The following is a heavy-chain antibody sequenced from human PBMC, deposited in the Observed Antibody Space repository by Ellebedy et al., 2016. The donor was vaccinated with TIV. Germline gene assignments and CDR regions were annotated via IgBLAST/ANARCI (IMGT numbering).Heavy chain of an antibody. D-gene: IGHD2-15*01. CDR3: ARDGVDGMDV. CDR2: IDYSGVT. V-gene: IGHV4-59*02. Sequence: PSETLSLTCAVSGGSVRGYYWTWIRQSPGKGLEWIGNIDYSGVTKYNLSLKSQVTISLDRSKNQLSLKLRFASAADTAVYYCARDGVDGMDVWGQGTTVAVSS. CDR1: GGSVRGYY. J-gene: IGHJ6*02.